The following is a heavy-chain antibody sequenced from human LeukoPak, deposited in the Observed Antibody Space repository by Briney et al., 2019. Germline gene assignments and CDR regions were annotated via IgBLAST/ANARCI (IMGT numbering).Heavy chain of an antibody. V-gene: IGHV3-30*03. J-gene: IGHJ4*02. CDR1: GFTFSNYG. CDR3: ARGYSSSWDDYFDY. CDR2: ISYDGSNK. Sequence: GGSLGLSCAASGFTFSNYGMNWVRQAPGKGLEWVAVISYDGSNKNYADSVKGRFTISRDNSKNALYLQMNSLRVEDTAVYYCARGYSSSWDDYFDYWGQGILVTVSS. D-gene: IGHD6-13*01.